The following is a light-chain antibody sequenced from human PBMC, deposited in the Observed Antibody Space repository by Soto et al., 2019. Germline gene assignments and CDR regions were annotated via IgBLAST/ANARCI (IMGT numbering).Light chain of an antibody. CDR2: NNN. Sequence: QSVLTQPPSASGTPGQRVIISCSGSSSNIGRNTVSWYQQLPQTAPKLLIYNNNQRPSGVPDRFSGFKSGTSASLAISGLQSEDEADYYCASWDDSLNVVVFGGGTKLTVL. CDR1: SSNIGRNT. J-gene: IGLJ2*01. V-gene: IGLV1-44*01. CDR3: ASWDDSLNVVV.